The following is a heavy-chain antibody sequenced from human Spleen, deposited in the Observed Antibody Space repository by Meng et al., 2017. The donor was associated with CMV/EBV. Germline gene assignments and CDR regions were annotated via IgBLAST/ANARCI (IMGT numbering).Heavy chain of an antibody. J-gene: IGHJ6*01. CDR2: INSDGSST. CDR1: GFTFSSYW. Sequence: GESLKISCAASGFTFSSYWMHWVRQAPGKGLVWVSRINSDGSSTSYADSVKGRFIISRDNAKNSLHLQMNSLRAEDTAVYYCARLEPIHYYDYYGMDVWGQGFTVTVSS. V-gene: IGHV3-74*01. CDR3: ARLEPIHYYDYYGMDV. D-gene: IGHD2-2*02.